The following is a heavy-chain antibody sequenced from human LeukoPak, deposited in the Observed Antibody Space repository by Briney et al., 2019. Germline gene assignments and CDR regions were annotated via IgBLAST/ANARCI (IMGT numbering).Heavy chain of an antibody. V-gene: IGHV3-48*04. CDR1: GFNFSSYS. D-gene: IGHD3-22*01. Sequence: GGSLRLSCAASGFNFSSYSLNWVRQAPGKGLEWVSYISSSTRRIYYADSVKGRFTISRDSAKNSLYLQMDSLRAEDTAVYYCASYDSSGYYHYFDYWGQGTLVTVSS. CDR3: ASYDSSGYYHYFDY. J-gene: IGHJ4*02. CDR2: ISSSTRRI.